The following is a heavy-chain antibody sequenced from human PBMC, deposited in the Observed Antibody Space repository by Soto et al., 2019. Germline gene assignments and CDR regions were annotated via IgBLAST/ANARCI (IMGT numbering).Heavy chain of an antibody. D-gene: IGHD2-2*01. CDR2: INAGNGNI. J-gene: IGHJ6*02. CDR1: GYTFTSYA. CDR3: ESDPFISTSCYGPHYYYYGMDV. V-gene: IGHV1-3*01. Sequence: ASVKVSCKASGYTFTSYAIHWVRQAPGQRLEWMGWINAGNGNIKYSQKFQGRVTITADESTSTAYMELSSLRSEDTAVYYCESDPFISTSCYGPHYYYYGMDVWGQGTTVTVSS.